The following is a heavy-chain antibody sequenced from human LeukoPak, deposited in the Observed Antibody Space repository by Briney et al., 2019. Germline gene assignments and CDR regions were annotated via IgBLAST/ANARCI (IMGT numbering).Heavy chain of an antibody. D-gene: IGHD2-15*01. CDR2: ISYDGSNK. J-gene: IGHJ4*02. Sequence: GGSLRLSCAASGFTFSSYAMHWVRQAPGKGLEWVAVISYDGSNKYYADSVKGRFTISRDNFKNTLYLQMNSLRAEDTGVYYCASENDCSGGSCYSRFDYWGQGTLVTVSS. CDR1: GFTFSSYA. CDR3: ASENDCSGGSCYSRFDY. V-gene: IGHV3-30*01.